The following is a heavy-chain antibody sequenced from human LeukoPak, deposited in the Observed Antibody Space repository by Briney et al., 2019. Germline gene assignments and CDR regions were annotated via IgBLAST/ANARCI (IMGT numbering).Heavy chain of an antibody. CDR2: ISAYNGNT. V-gene: IGHV1-18*01. CDR3: ARGGFLDRPGRKFDP. D-gene: IGHD3/OR15-3a*01. CDR1: GGTFSSYT. Sequence: ASVKVSCKASGGTFSSYTISWVRQAPGQGLEWMGWISAYNGNTNYAQKLQGRVTMTTDTSTSTAYMELRSLRSDDTAVYYCARGGFLDRPGRKFDPWGQGTLVTVSS. J-gene: IGHJ5*02.